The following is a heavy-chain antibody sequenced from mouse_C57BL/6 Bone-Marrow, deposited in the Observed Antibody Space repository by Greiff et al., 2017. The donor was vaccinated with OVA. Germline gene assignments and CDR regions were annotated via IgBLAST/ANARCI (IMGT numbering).Heavy chain of an antibody. D-gene: IGHD1-1*01. J-gene: IGHJ4*01. CDR3: ARECYYVSMDY. CDR1: GYTFTSYY. CDR2: IYPGIGDT. V-gene: IGHV1-12*01. Sequence: SGAELVRPGASVKMSCKASGYTFTSYYMHWVKQTPRQGLEWIGAIYPGIGDTSYNQKFKGKATLTVDKSSSTAYMQLSSLTSEDSAVYVCARECYYVSMDYWGQGTSVTVSS.